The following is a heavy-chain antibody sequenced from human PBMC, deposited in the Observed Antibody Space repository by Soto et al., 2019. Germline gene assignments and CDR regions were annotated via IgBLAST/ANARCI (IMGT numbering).Heavy chain of an antibody. J-gene: IGHJ6*02. V-gene: IGHV3-13*01. CDR3: ARGGYCSSTSCRYYYYYGMTS. Sequence: EVQLVESGGGLVQPGGSLRLSCAASGFTFSSYDMHWVRQATGKGLEWVSAIGTAGDTYYPGSVKGRFTISRENAKNSLYLQMNSLRAGDTAVYYCARGGYCSSTSCRYYYYYGMTSGAKGPRSPSP. CDR1: GFTFSSYD. D-gene: IGHD2-2*01. CDR2: IGTAGDT.